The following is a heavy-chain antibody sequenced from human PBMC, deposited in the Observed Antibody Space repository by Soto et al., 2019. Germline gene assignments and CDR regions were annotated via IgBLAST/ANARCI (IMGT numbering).Heavy chain of an antibody. CDR1: GFTFSSYW. CDR2: IKQDGSEK. J-gene: IGHJ4*02. CDR3: ARTPTTVVTDY. D-gene: IGHD4-17*01. Sequence: EVQLVESGGGLVQPGGSPRLSCAASGFTFSSYWMSWVRQAPGKGLEWVANIKQDGSEKYYVDSVKGRFTISRDNAKNSLYLQMNSLRAEDTAVYYCARTPTTVVTDYWGQGTLVTVSS. V-gene: IGHV3-7*03.